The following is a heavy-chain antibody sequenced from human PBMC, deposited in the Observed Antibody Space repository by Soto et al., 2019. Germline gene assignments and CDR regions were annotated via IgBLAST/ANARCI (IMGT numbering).Heavy chain of an antibody. CDR1: GGLFSVFS. V-gene: IGHV1-69*06. D-gene: IGHD5-12*01. J-gene: IGHJ4*01. CDR2: VLPITGST. CDR3: ATIRVRGGPLRFED. Sequence: QVQLVQSGAEVKKPGSSVKVSCKTPGGLFSVFSFNWVRQAPGQGLEWMGGVLPITGSTDYAQKFQGRLTITADRSTSTIYMELSRLTSDDTANYYCATIRVRGGPLRFEDGGQGTLISVSS.